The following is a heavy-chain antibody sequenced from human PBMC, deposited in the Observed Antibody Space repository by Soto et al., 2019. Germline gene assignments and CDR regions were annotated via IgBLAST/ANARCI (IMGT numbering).Heavy chain of an antibody. J-gene: IGHJ3*02. CDR1: DVSISSHY. V-gene: IGHV4-59*11. CDR3: SRPNQGDYAFDI. D-gene: IGHD2-21*02. Sequence: PSETLSLTCSVSDVSISSHYWSWIRQPPGKALEWIGYIYNSGNTYYSPSLESRVTISVETSKNQISLKLRSVTAADTAVYYCSRPNQGDYAFDIWGPGTLVTVS. CDR2: IYNSGNT.